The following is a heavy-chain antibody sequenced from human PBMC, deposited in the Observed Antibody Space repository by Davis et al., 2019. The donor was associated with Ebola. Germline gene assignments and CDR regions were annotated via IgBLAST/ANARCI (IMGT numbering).Heavy chain of an antibody. CDR1: GFTFSSYW. J-gene: IGHJ4*02. V-gene: IGHV3-7*03. Sequence: PGGSLRLSCAASGFTFSSYWMSWVRQAPGKGLEWVANIKQDGSEKYYVDSVKGRFTISRDNAKNSLYLQMNSLRAEDTAVYYCAKPGYSGYDYPLDNWGQGTLVTVSS. D-gene: IGHD5-12*01. CDR2: IKQDGSEK. CDR3: AKPGYSGYDYPLDN.